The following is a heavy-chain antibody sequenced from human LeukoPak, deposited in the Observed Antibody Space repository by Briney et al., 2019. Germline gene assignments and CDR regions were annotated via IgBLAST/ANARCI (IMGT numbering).Heavy chain of an antibody. V-gene: IGHV4-30-4*01. CDR2: IYYSGST. Sequence: SETLSLTCTVSGGSTRSGDYYWSWIRQSPGKGLEWIGDIYYSGSTRYNPSLKSRVIISGDTSKNQFSLKLSSVTAADTAVYYCARAGGVYGYCSSTSCYIDYWGQGTLVTVSS. CDR3: ARAGGVYGYCSSTSCYIDY. D-gene: IGHD2-2*03. CDR1: GGSTRSGDYY. J-gene: IGHJ4*02.